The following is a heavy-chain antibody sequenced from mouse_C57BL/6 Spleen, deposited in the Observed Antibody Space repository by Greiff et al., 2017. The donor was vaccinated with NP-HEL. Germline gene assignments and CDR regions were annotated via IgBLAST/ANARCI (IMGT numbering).Heavy chain of an antibody. CDR3: ARRYYGSSYWYFDV. J-gene: IGHJ1*03. D-gene: IGHD1-1*01. CDR2: ISNGGGST. Sequence: EVQRVESGGGLVQPGGSLKLSCAASGFTFSDYYMYWVRQTPEKRLEWVAYISNGGGSTYYPDTVKGRFTISRDNAKNTLYLQMSRLKSEDTAMYYCARRYYGSSYWYFDVWGTGTTVTVSS. CDR1: GFTFSDYY. V-gene: IGHV5-12*01.